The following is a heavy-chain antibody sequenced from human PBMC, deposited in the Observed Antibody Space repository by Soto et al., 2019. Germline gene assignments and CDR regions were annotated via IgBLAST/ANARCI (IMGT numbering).Heavy chain of an antibody. D-gene: IGHD1-26*01. J-gene: IGHJ6*02. CDR2: IYYSGST. V-gene: IGHV4-31*03. CDR1: GGSISSGGYY. CDR3: ARKPSGELRPGDYYYGMDV. Sequence: QVQLQESGPGLVKPSQTLSLTCTVSGGSISSGGYYWSWIRQHPGKGLEWIGYIYYSGSTYYNPSLKSRVTISVDTSKNQFSLKLSSVTAADTAVYYCARKPSGELRPGDYYYGMDVWGQGTTVTVSS.